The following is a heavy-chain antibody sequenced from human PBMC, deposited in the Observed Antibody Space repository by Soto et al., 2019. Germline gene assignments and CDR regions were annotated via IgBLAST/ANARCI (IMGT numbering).Heavy chain of an antibody. CDR2: ISAYNGET. J-gene: IGHJ4*02. CDR3: ARDSGSYMYVSD. V-gene: IGHV1-18*01. CDR1: GYTFTSSG. Sequence: QVQLVQSGAEVKKPGASVKVSCKASGYTFTSSGFSWVRQAPGQELEWMAWISAYNGETHYAQKLQGRVTMTTDTTTSTSYMELRSLRSDDTAVYYCARDSGSYMYVSDWGQGTLVTVSS. D-gene: IGHD1-26*01.